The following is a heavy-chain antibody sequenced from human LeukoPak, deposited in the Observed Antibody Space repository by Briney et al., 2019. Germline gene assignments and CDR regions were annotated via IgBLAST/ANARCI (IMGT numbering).Heavy chain of an antibody. CDR2: IRQHGSEK. Sequence: PGGSLRLSCAASGFTFSSYWMSWVRQAPGKGLEWVANIRQHGSEKYYVDSVKGRFIISRDNANNSLYLQMNSLRAEDTAVYHCARGLRLVGATSYWGQGTLVTNSS. V-gene: IGHV3-7*01. CDR3: ARGLRLVGATSY. J-gene: IGHJ4*02. CDR1: GFTFSSYW. D-gene: IGHD1-26*01.